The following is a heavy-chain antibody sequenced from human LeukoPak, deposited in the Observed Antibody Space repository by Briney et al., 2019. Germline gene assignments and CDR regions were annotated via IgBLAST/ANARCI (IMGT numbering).Heavy chain of an antibody. J-gene: IGHJ4*02. CDR1: GFTFSSYA. CDR2: ISGSGGST. V-gene: IGHV3-23*01. Sequence: GGSLRLSCAASGFTFSSYAMSWVRQAPGKGLEWVSAISGSGGSTYYADSVKGRFTISRDNSKNTLYLQMSSLRAEDTAVYYCAKDRGGLRVGYFDYWGQGTLVTVSS. D-gene: IGHD1-26*01. CDR3: AKDRGGLRVGYFDY.